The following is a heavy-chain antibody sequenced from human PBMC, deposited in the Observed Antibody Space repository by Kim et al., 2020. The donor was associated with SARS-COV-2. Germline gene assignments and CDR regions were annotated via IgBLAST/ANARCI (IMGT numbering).Heavy chain of an antibody. Sequence: GSLRLSCAASGFTFSSYSIHWVRQVPGKGLVWVSRVNSDGRNTIYADSVKGRFTVSRDNAKNTLYLQMNSLRAEDTAVYYCARSRELDVWGQGTTVTVSS. CDR3: ARSRELDV. V-gene: IGHV3-74*01. D-gene: IGHD2-2*01. CDR2: VNSDGRNT. J-gene: IGHJ6*02. CDR1: GFTFSSYS.